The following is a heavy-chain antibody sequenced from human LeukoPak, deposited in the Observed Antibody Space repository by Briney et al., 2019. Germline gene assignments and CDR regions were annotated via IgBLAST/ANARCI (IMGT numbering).Heavy chain of an antibody. D-gene: IGHD3-22*01. J-gene: IGHJ4*02. CDR2: ISVYSDDT. CDR1: GYTFTNYA. Sequence: ASVKVSCKASGYTFTNYAISWVGQATGQGLEWMGWISVYSDDTKSAQNLQGRITMTKDTSTSTAYMELRSLRSDDTAVYYGAGEADSSGYFFRQDYWGQGTLVTVSS. V-gene: IGHV1-18*01. CDR3: AGEADSSGYFFRQDY.